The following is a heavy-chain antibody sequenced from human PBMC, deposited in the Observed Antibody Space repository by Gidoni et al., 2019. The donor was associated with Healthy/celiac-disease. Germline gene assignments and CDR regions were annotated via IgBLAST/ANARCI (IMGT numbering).Heavy chain of an antibody. CDR3: AKEPYCGGDCYQGYFQH. V-gene: IGHV3-30*18. J-gene: IGHJ1*01. CDR1: GFTFSSYG. Sequence: QVQLVESGGGVVQPGRSLRLSCAASGFTFSSYGMHWVRQAPGKGLAWVAVISYDGSNKYYADSVKGRFTISRDNSKNTLYLQMNSLRAEDTAVYYCAKEPYCGGDCYQGYFQHRGQGTLVTVSS. CDR2: ISYDGSNK. D-gene: IGHD2-21*01.